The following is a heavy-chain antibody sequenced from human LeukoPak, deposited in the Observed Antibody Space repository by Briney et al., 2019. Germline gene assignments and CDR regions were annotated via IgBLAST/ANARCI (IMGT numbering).Heavy chain of an antibody. Sequence: PSETLSLTCTVSGGSIYSYYWSWIRQPPGKGLEGIGYIYNSGSTNYNPSLKSRVTISVDTSKNQFSLKLRSVTAADTAVYYCARDFSAAFDIWGQGTMVTVSS. CDR3: ARDFSAAFDI. CDR2: IYNSGST. D-gene: IGHD2/OR15-2a*01. CDR1: GGSIYSYY. V-gene: IGHV4-59*01. J-gene: IGHJ3*02.